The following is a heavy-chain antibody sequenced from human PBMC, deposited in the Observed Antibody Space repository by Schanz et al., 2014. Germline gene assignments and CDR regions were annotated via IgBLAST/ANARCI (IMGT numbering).Heavy chain of an antibody. V-gene: IGHV3-66*01. D-gene: IGHD6-19*01. CDR1: GFTVSSNY. J-gene: IGHJ3*02. Sequence: EVQLVESGGGLVQPGGSLRLSCAASGFTVSSNYMSWVRQAPGKGLDWVSFIYGVSTYSTDSVKGRFTISRDNSKNTLYLQMNSLIAEDTAVYYCAKCIGWYGRCAFDIWGQGTMVTVSS. CDR2: IYGVST. CDR3: AKCIGWYGRCAFDI.